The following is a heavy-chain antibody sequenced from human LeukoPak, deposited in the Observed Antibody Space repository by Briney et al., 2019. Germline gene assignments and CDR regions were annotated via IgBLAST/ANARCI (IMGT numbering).Heavy chain of an antibody. D-gene: IGHD2-21*02. J-gene: IGHJ4*02. V-gene: IGHV3-20*04. CDR1: GFTFDDSG. Sequence: PGGSLRLSCAASGFTFDDSGMSWVRQAPGKGLEWVSGINWTGGSTVYADSVKGRFTISRDNAKNSLYLQMNSLRAEDTAFYYCARGRGLGVTPTPVPFDYWGQGILVTVSS. CDR2: INWTGGST. CDR3: ARGRGLGVTPTPVPFDY.